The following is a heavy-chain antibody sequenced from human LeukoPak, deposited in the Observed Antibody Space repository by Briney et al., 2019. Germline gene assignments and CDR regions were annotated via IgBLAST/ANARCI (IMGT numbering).Heavy chain of an antibody. CDR2: INHSGST. CDR1: GGSLSGYS. CDR3: ARARYSVVFYYPMDV. Sequence: PSETLSLTCAVYGGSLSGYSWSWIRQPPGKGLEWIGEINHSGSTNYNPSLKSRVTMSVDTSKNQISLELSSVTAADTAVYYCARARYSVVFYYPMDVWGQGTTVTVSS. J-gene: IGHJ6*02. D-gene: IGHD5-18*01. V-gene: IGHV4-34*01.